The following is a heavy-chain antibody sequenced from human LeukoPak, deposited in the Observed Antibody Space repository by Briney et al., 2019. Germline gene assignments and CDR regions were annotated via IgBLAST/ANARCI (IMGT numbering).Heavy chain of an antibody. CDR1: GGSINNYY. Sequence: PSETLSLTCTVSGGSINNYYWSWIRQPPGKGLEWIGYIYYSGSTNYNPSLKSRVTISVDTSKNQFSLKLTSVTAADTAVYYCARVLPARYCSGGTCYSIYYFDYWGQGTLVTVSS. V-gene: IGHV4-59*01. J-gene: IGHJ4*02. CDR2: IYYSGST. D-gene: IGHD2-15*01. CDR3: ARVLPARYCSGGTCYSIYYFDY.